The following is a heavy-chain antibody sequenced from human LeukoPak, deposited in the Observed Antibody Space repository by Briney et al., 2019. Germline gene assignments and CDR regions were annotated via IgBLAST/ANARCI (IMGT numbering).Heavy chain of an antibody. D-gene: IGHD1-26*01. CDR1: GGTFSGYY. CDR3: ARDSGSYYKPYYFDY. J-gene: IGHJ4*02. Sequence: SETLSLTCAVYGGTFSGYYWSWIRQPPGKGLEWIGEINHSGSTNYNPSLKSRVTISVDTSKNQFSLKLSSVTAADTAVYYCARDSGSYYKPYYFDYWGQGTLVTVSS. CDR2: INHSGST. V-gene: IGHV4-34*01.